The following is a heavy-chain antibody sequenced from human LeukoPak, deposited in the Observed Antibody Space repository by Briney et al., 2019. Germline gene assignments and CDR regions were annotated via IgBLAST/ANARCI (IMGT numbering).Heavy chain of an antibody. CDR3: ASALGYCSSTSCPSDAFDI. J-gene: IGHJ3*02. CDR2: IYTSGST. CDR1: GGSISSGSYY. Sequence: SETLSLTCTVSGGSISSGSYYWSWIRQPAGKGLEWIGRIYTSGSTNYNPSLKSRVTISVDTSKNQFSLKLSSVTAADTAVYYCASALGYCSSTSCPSDAFDIWGQGTMVTVSS. D-gene: IGHD2-2*01. V-gene: IGHV4-61*02.